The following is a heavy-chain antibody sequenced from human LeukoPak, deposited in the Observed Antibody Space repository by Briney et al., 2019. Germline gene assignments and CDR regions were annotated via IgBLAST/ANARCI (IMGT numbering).Heavy chain of an antibody. D-gene: IGHD3-22*01. CDR2: IYYSGST. V-gene: IGHV4-31*03. Sequence: AQTLSLTCTVSGGSISSGGYYWSWIRQHPGKGLEWIVYIYYSGSTYYNPSLKRRVTISVDTSKNQFSLKLSSVTAADTAVYYCARASPMIVGVAFDIWGQGTMVTVSS. CDR1: GGSISSGGYY. CDR3: ARASPMIVGVAFDI. J-gene: IGHJ3*02.